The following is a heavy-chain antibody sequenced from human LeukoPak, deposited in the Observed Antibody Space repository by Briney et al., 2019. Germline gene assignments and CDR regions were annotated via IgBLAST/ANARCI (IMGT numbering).Heavy chain of an antibody. Sequence: GGSLRLSCAASGFTFSSYAMGWVRQAPGKGLEWVSYISSSGSTIYYADSVKGRFTISRDNAKNSLYLQMNSLRAKDTAVYYCAELGITMIGGVWGKGATVTISS. V-gene: IGHV3-48*03. CDR2: ISSSGSTI. J-gene: IGHJ6*04. CDR1: GFTFSSYA. CDR3: AELGITMIGGV. D-gene: IGHD3-10*02.